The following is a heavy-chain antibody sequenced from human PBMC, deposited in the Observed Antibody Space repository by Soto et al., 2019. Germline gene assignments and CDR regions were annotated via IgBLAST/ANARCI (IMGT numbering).Heavy chain of an antibody. J-gene: IGHJ6*02. CDR2: IESKTDGGTT. CDR3: TTDTREDYDFWSGYRQFGYYYYGMDV. V-gene: IGHV3-15*04. CDR1: GFTFSNAW. D-gene: IGHD3-3*01. Sequence: EVQLVESGGGLVQPGGSLRLSCAASGFTFSNAWMSWVRQAPGKGLEWVGRIESKTDGGTTDYAAPVKGRFTISRDDSKNTLYLQMNSLKTEDTAVYYCTTDTREDYDFWSGYRQFGYYYYGMDVWGQGTTVTVSS.